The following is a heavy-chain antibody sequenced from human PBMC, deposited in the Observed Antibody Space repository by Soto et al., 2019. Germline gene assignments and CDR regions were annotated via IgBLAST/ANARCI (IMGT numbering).Heavy chain of an antibody. Sequence: QVHLVQSGAEVKKPGASVKVSCKCSGYTFTSYGITWVRQAPGQGLEWMGWISAHTGNTDYAQKVQGSVTVTRDTSTSTAYMELRSLRSDDTAVYYCARGRDGDYWGQGALVTVSS. CDR1: GYTFTSYG. J-gene: IGHJ4*02. V-gene: IGHV1-18*01. CDR2: ISAHTGNT. CDR3: ARGRDGDY. D-gene: IGHD6-6*01.